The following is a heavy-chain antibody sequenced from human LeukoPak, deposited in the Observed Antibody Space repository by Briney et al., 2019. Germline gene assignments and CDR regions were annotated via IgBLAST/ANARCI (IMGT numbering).Heavy chain of an antibody. CDR2: IYYSGST. CDR1: GGSISSYY. CDR3: ARDHSDFWSGYYTDHRAFDI. Sequence: SETLSLTCTVSGGSISSYYWSWIRQPPGKGLEWIRYIYYSGSTYYNPSLKSRVTISVDTSKNQFSLKLSSVTAADTAVYYCARDHSDFWSGYYTDHRAFDIWGQGAMVTVSS. J-gene: IGHJ3*02. D-gene: IGHD3-3*01. V-gene: IGHV4-59*12.